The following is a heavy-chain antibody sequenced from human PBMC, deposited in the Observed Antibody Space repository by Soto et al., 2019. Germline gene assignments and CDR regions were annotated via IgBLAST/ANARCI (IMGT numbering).Heavy chain of an antibody. CDR2: IHFSGNS. V-gene: IGHV4-39*01. Sequence: SETLSLTCSVSGGSISSNIYHWTWIRQSPGKGLEWIASIHFSGNSFYNPSLKSRVTVSVDTSQSQFSLRLSSVTAADTAVYFCARAQPPVGASYYFDYWGPGALVTVSS. J-gene: IGHJ4*02. CDR1: GGSISSNIYH. CDR3: ARAQPPVGASYYFDY. D-gene: IGHD1-26*01.